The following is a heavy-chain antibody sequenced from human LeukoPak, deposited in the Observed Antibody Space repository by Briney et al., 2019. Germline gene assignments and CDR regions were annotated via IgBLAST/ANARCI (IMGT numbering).Heavy chain of an antibody. V-gene: IGHV3-74*01. Sequence: TGGSLRLSCAASGFTFGSYWMHWVRQAPGKGLVWVSRLKSDGSSTSYADSVKGRFTISRDNAKNTLYLQMNSLRAEDTAVYYCARGYSSSRYNWFDPWGQGTLVTVSS. CDR1: GFTFGSYW. J-gene: IGHJ5*02. D-gene: IGHD6-13*01. CDR2: LKSDGSST. CDR3: ARGYSSSRYNWFDP.